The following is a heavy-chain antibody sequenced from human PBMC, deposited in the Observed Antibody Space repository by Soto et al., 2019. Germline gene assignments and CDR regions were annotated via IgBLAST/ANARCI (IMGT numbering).Heavy chain of an antibody. D-gene: IGHD4-4*01. Sequence: EVQLLVSGGVSGQPGGSLRLSCAASGFSFSNYAMSWVRQAPGTGLEWVSAIDSGGGSTYYAASVKGRFSISRDNSMNTLYLQMNSLRAEDTAIYYCTKEHSNYPDNWFDPWGQGTLVTVSS. J-gene: IGHJ5*02. CDR1: GFSFSNYA. V-gene: IGHV3-23*01. CDR3: TKEHSNYPDNWFDP. CDR2: IDSGGGST.